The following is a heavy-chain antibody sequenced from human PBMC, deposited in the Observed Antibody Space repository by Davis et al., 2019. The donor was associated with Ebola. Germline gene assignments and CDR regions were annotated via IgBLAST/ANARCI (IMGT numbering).Heavy chain of an antibody. CDR1: GYTFTSYG. J-gene: IGHJ4*02. D-gene: IGHD1-1*01. Sequence: ASVKVSCKASGYTFTSYGISWVRQAPGQGLEWMGWINPHNGNTNYAQNVQGRVAMTSDTATTTAYMEVGSLRSDDTAVYYCARAQFPTTSDHWGQGTLVTVSS. V-gene: IGHV1-18*04. CDR3: ARAQFPTTSDH. CDR2: INPHNGNT.